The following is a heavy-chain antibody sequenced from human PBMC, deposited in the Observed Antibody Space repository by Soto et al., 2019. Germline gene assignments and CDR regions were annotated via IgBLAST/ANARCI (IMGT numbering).Heavy chain of an antibody. CDR3: AKGGQGYCSGGSCHGSYYYYYYGMDV. V-gene: IGHV3-23*01. J-gene: IGHJ6*02. CDR1: GFTFSSYA. D-gene: IGHD2-15*01. CDR2: ISGSGGST. Sequence: EVQLLESGGGLVQPGGSLRLSCAASGFTFSSYAMSWVRQAPGKGLEWVSAISGSGGSTYYADSVTGRFTISRDNSKNTLYLQMNRLRAEDTAVYYCAKGGQGYCSGGSCHGSYYYYYYGMDVWGQGTTVTVS.